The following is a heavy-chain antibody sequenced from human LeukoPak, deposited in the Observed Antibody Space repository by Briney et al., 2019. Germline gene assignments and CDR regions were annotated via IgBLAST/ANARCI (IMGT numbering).Heavy chain of an antibody. J-gene: IGHJ4*02. V-gene: IGHV1-2*02. Sequence: ASVKVSCKASRYTFTGYYMHWVRQAPGQGLEWMGWINPNSGGTDYAQKFQGRVTMTRDTSISTAYMELSRLRSDDTAVYYCARTTGYYYFDYWGQGTLVTVSS. CDR1: RYTFTGYY. CDR3: ARTTGYYYFDY. CDR2: INPNSGGT. D-gene: IGHD6-25*01.